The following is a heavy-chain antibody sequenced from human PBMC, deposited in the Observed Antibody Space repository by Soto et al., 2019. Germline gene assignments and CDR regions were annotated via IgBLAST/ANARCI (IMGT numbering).Heavy chain of an antibody. CDR2: INPSGGST. V-gene: IGHV1-46*01. CDR3: ARESYCGGDCYYYFDY. CDR1: GYTFTSYY. Sequence: GASVKVSCKASGYTFTSYYLHWVQQAPGQGLEWMGIINPSGGSTSYAQKFQGRVTITADESTSTAYMELSSLRSEDTAVYYCARESYCGGDCYYYFDYWGQGTLVTVSS. D-gene: IGHD2-21*02. J-gene: IGHJ4*02.